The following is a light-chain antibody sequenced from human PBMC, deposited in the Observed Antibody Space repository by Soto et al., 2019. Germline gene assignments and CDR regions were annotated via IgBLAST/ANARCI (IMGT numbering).Light chain of an antibody. Sequence: EIVLTQSPGTLSLSPGERASLSCRASQSVSSPYLAWYQQKPGQAPRLLIYGASTRATGIPARFSGSESGTEFTLTISSLESEDFAVYYCQQYNNWPWTFGQGTKVDIK. V-gene: IGKV3-15*01. CDR2: GAS. CDR1: QSVSSPY. J-gene: IGKJ1*01. CDR3: QQYNNWPWT.